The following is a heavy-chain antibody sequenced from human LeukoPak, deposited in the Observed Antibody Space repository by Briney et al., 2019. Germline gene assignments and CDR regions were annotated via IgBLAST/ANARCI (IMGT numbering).Heavy chain of an antibody. CDR2: IYYSGST. J-gene: IGHJ4*01. V-gene: IGHV4-61*01. CDR3: ARGGDSSGGEFDY. D-gene: IGHD6-25*01. CDR1: GGSVSSGSYY. Sequence: SETLSLTCTVSGGSVSSGSYYWRWIRQPPGKGLGWIGYIYYSGSTNYNPSLKSRVTISVDTSKNQFSLKLSSVSAADPAVYSCARGGDSSGGEFDYCGHGALVTVSS.